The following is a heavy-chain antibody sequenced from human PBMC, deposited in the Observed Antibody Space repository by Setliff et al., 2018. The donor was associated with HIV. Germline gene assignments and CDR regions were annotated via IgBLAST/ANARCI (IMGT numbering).Heavy chain of an antibody. Sequence: SGPTLVNPTQTLTLTCTFSGFSLSTSGMCVSWIRQPPGKALEWLARIDWDDDKFYSTSLKTRLTISKDTSKNQVVLTMTNMDPVDTATYYCAQMRRDGGNSHAFHIWGQGTMVTVSS. CDR2: IDWDDDK. J-gene: IGHJ3*02. D-gene: IGHD2-21*02. V-gene: IGHV2-70*17. CDR1: GFSLSTSGMC. CDR3: AQMRRDGGNSHAFHI.